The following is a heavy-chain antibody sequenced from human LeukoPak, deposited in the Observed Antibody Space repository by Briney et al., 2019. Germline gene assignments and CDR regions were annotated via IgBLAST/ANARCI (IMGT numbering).Heavy chain of an antibody. V-gene: IGHV3-33*01. CDR3: ARDGPDYDYVWGSYRAPPPLDY. D-gene: IGHD3-16*02. CDR1: GFTFSSYG. Sequence: GGSLRLSCAAAGFTFSSYGMHWVRQAPGKGLEWVADIWYDGSNKYYADSVTGRFTISRDTTTNTLCMQMNSLRAEDTAVYYCARDGPDYDYVWGSYRAPPPLDYWGQGTLVTVSS. J-gene: IGHJ4*02. CDR2: IWYDGSNK.